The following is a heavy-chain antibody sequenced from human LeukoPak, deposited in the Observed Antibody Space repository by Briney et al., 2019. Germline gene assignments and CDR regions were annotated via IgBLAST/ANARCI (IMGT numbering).Heavy chain of an antibody. D-gene: IGHD3-10*01. V-gene: IGHV3-74*01. CDR1: GFTFTRFW. CDR2: INVEGTMT. Sequence: GSLRLSCAGSGFTFTRFWMHWVRQAPGKGLVWVSRINVEGTMTTYADSVEGRFTISRDENTLYLQMNHLRVDDTAVYYCTRGGEEPFDYWGQGTLVTVSS. J-gene: IGHJ4*02. CDR3: TRGGEEPFDY.